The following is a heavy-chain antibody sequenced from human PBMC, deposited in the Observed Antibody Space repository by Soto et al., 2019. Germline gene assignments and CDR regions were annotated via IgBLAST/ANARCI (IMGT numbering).Heavy chain of an antibody. Sequence: SETLSLTCTVSGGSISPYRWSWIRQPAGKGLEWIGRLNTYGNTHYNPSLKSRVTVSVDTSRNQFFLALRSVTAADSAVYHCGRESGETWDYEASWGQGTPVTVSS. CDR3: GRESGETWDYEAS. V-gene: IGHV4-4*07. CDR1: GGSISPYR. D-gene: IGHD1-7*01. J-gene: IGHJ5*02. CDR2: LNTYGNT.